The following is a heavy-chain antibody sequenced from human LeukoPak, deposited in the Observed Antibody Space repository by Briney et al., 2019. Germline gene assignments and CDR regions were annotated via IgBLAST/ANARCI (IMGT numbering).Heavy chain of an antibody. D-gene: IGHD2-15*01. Sequence: GGSLRLSCAASGFTFDGYAMHWVRQAPGKGLEWVSSISGTGDSTYYADAVKGRFTISRDNSKNTLYLQMNSLRAEDTAVYYCVEDVVVIVAAKPGIWGQGTLVTVSS. CDR2: ISGTGDST. CDR1: GFTFDGYA. V-gene: IGHV3-23*01. CDR3: VEDVVVIVAAKPGI. J-gene: IGHJ4*02.